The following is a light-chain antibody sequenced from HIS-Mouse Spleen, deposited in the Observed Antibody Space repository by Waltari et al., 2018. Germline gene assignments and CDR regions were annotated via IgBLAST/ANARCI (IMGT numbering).Light chain of an antibody. J-gene: IGLJ1*01. V-gene: IGLV3-10*01. CDR3: YSTDSSGNHYV. CDR1: ALPKKY. CDR2: EDS. Sequence: SYELTQPPSVSVSPGPPARITCSGDALPKKYAYWYQQKSGQAPVLVIYEDSKRPSGIPERFSGSSSGTMATLTISGAQVEDEADYYCYSTDSSGNHYVFGTGTKVTVL.